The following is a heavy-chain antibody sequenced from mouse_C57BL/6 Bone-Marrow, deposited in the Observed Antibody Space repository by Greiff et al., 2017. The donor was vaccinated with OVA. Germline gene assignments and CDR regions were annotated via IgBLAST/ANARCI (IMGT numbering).Heavy chain of an antibody. CDR2: INPNNGGT. Sequence: VQLKESGPELVKPGASVKIPCKASGYTFTDYNMDWVKQSHGKSLEWIGDINPNNGGTIYNQKFKGKATLTVDKSSSTAYIELRSLTSEDTAVYYCAREGLPQRYFDVWGTGTTVTVSS. J-gene: IGHJ1*03. CDR1: GYTFTDYN. CDR3: AREGLPQRYFDV. V-gene: IGHV1-18*01.